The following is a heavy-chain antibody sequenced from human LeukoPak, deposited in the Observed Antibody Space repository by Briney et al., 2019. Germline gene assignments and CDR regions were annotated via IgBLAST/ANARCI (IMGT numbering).Heavy chain of an antibody. Sequence: PGASVKVSCKASGYTFSSYDINWVRQATGQGLEWMGWMNPNSGNTGYAQKFQGRLNMTRNTSIDTAYMELSSLRSDDTAVYYCARRVGSGWPVQHWGQGTLVTVSS. CDR3: ARRVGSGWPVQH. D-gene: IGHD6-19*01. CDR1: GYTFSSYD. V-gene: IGHV1-8*01. CDR2: MNPNSGNT. J-gene: IGHJ1*01.